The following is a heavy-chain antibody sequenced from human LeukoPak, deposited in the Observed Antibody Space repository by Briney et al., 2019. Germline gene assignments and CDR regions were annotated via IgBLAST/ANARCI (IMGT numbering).Heavy chain of an antibody. Sequence: PSETLSLTCTLCGASISSGDYYWSWIRQPPGKGLEWIGHIYYSGSTYYNPPLKSRVTISVDTSKNQFSLKLSSVTAADTAVYYCARVDIVVVPAAIMGYYYYMDVWGKGTTVTVSS. J-gene: IGHJ6*03. V-gene: IGHV4-30-4*08. CDR3: ARVDIVVVPAAIMGYYYYMDV. D-gene: IGHD2-2*01. CDR2: IYYSGST. CDR1: GASISSGDYY.